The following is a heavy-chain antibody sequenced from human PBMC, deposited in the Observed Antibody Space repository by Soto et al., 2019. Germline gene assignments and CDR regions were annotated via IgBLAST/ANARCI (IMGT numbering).Heavy chain of an antibody. Sequence: ASVKVSCKASGYTFTSYGISWVRQAPGQGLEWMGWISAYNGNTNYAQKLQGRVTMTTDTSTSTAYMELRSLRSDDTAVYYCARDDHDILTGYFDYWGQGTLVTVSS. CDR1: GYTFTSYG. D-gene: IGHD3-9*01. CDR3: ARDDHDILTGYFDY. V-gene: IGHV1-18*01. CDR2: ISAYNGNT. J-gene: IGHJ4*02.